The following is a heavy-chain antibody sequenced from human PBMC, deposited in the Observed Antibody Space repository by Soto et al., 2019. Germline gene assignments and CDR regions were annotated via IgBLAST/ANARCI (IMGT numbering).Heavy chain of an antibody. CDR3: ASTPTSNDY. CDR1: GFTFSSYS. J-gene: IGHJ4*02. Sequence: EVQLVESGGGLVKPGGSLRLSCAASGFTFSSYSMNWVRQAPGKGLEWVSSISSSSSHIYYADSVKGRFTISRDNAKNSLYLQMNSLRAEDTAVYYCASTPTSNDYWGQGTLVTVSS. CDR2: ISSSSSHI. V-gene: IGHV3-21*01.